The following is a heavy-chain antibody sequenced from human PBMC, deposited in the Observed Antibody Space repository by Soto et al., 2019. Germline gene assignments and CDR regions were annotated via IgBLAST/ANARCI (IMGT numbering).Heavy chain of an antibody. CDR1: GGSTTSDY. D-gene: IGHD3-10*01. CDR2: IFHSLGA. V-gene: IGHV4-59*01. CDR3: VRDLNGSGDY. J-gene: IGHJ4*02. Sequence: PSETLSLTCTVSGGSTTSDYWSWIRQPPGKGLEWLGYIFHSLGAKYNPSLGSRGTISLDTSKNQLSLSLRSVTAADTAIYSCVRDLNGSGDYWGQGTLVTVSS.